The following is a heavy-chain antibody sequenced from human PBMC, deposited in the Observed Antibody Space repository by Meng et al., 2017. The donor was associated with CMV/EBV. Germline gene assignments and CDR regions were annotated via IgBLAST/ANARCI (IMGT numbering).Heavy chain of an antibody. V-gene: IGHV3-74*01. D-gene: IGHD3-3*01. Sequence: GESLKISCAASGFTFSSYWMHRVRQAPGKGLVWVSRINSDGSSTSYADSVKGRFTISRDNAKNTLYLQMNSLRAEDTAVYYCARDKDDFWSGYYIWGQGTLVTVSS. CDR3: ARDKDDFWSGYYI. CDR2: INSDGSST. CDR1: GFTFSSYW. J-gene: IGHJ4*02.